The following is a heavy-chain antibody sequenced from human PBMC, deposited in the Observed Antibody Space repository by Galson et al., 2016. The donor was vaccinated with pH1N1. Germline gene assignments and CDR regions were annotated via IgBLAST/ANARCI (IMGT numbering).Heavy chain of an antibody. CDR3: ARDGEGYYMDV. D-gene: IGHD7-27*01. CDR2: INPKRGGT. V-gene: IGHV1-2*02. Sequence: VSCKASEYTFTDFYIHWVRQAPGQGLEWMGWINPKRGGTYYGQKFQGRVTMTRDTSIRTAYLEVRGLRSEDTAVYYCARDGEGYYMDVWGKGTTVIVSS. CDR1: EYTFTDFY. J-gene: IGHJ6*03.